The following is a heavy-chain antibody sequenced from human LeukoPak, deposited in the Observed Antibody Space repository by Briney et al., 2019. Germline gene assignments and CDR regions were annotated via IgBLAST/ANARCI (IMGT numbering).Heavy chain of an antibody. CDR1: GFTFSTYW. V-gene: IGHV3-7*01. D-gene: IGHD6-19*01. CDR3: ARVFGQGLVRRRDY. CDR2: IKHDGSEK. J-gene: IGHJ4*02. Sequence: PGGSLRLSCAASGFTFSTYWMTWVRQTPGKGLEWVANIKHDGSEKYYVDSVKGRFTISRDNAKNSLYLQMNSLRAEDTAVYYCARVFGQGLVRRRDYGGQEPLVPVSS.